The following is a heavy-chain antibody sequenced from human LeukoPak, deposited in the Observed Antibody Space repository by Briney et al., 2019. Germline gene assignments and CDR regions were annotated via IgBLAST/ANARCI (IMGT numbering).Heavy chain of an antibody. CDR3: ARTDSSGYYGH. CDR1: GFTFSNYG. V-gene: IGHV3-23*01. Sequence: GGTLRLSCEASGFTFSNYGMNWVRQAPGKGLEWVSGIGGSGGFTTYYADSVKGRFTISRDNSKNTLYLQMNSLRAEDTAVYYCARTDSSGYYGHWGQGTLVTVSS. D-gene: IGHD3-22*01. CDR2: IGGSGGFTT. J-gene: IGHJ4*02.